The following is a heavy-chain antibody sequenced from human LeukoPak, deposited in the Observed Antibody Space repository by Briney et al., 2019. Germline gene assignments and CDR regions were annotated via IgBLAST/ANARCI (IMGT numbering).Heavy chain of an antibody. J-gene: IGHJ3*02. CDR3: AHLTRFQTSGGVRGAFDI. CDR2: IYWDDDK. CDR1: GFSLSTSGVG. V-gene: IGHV2-5*02. D-gene: IGHD3-16*01. Sequence: SGPTLVNPTQTLTLTCTFSGFSLSTSGVGVGWIRQPPGKALEWLALIYWDDDKRYSPSLKSRLTITKDTSKNQVVLTMTNMDPVDTATYYCAHLTRFQTSGGVRGAFDIWGQGTMVTVSS.